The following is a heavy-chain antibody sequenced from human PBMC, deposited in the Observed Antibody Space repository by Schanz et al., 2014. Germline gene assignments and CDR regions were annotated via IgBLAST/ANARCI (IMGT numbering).Heavy chain of an antibody. CDR1: GFTFSNYA. V-gene: IGHV3-23*04. D-gene: IGHD2-15*01. Sequence: DVRLVESGGDLVQPGGSLSLSCAASGFTFSNYAMSWVRQAPGKGLDWVSAISGNGGSTYFADSVKGRFTISRDNSDNTLFLQMNSLRAEDTAVYYCAKVREWWPYYFDYWGQGTLVTVSS. CDR3: AKVREWWPYYFDY. CDR2: ISGNGGST. J-gene: IGHJ4*02.